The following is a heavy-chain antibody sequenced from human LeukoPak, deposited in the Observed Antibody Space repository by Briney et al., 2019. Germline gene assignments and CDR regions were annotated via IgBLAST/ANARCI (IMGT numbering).Heavy chain of an antibody. CDR1: GFTFSSYA. CDR2: ISGSGGST. Sequence: GGSLRLSCAASGFTFSSYAMSWVRQAPGKGLEWASAISGSGGSTYYADSVKGRFTISRDNSENTLYLQMNSLRAEDTAVYYCAKFPGTYYDFWSGYHFDYWGQGTLVTVSS. D-gene: IGHD3-3*01. CDR3: AKFPGTYYDFWSGYHFDY. J-gene: IGHJ4*02. V-gene: IGHV3-23*01.